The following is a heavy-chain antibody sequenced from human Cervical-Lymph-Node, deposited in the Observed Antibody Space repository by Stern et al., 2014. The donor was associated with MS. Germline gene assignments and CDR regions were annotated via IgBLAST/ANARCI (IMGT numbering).Heavy chain of an antibody. J-gene: IGHJ6*02. Sequence: QVQLVQSGPGLVKPSQTLALTCTVSGGPIGSGTYYWSWIRQPAGKGLEWIGRIYNSGSTSYNPSLKSRVTMSLHTPTNTLSLNLSSGTAADTAVYYCARDDAVGATRYHYAMDVWGQGTTVTVSS. V-gene: IGHV4-61*02. CDR2: IYNSGST. CDR1: GGPIGSGTYY. CDR3: ARDDAVGATRYHYAMDV. D-gene: IGHD1-26*01.